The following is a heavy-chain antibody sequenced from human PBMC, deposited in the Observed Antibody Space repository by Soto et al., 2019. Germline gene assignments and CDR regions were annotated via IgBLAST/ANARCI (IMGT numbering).Heavy chain of an antibody. Sequence: GGSLRLSCVASGFSFSSYSMNLVRQAPGKGLEWVSSMSSSSNYIYYADSVKGRFTISRDKAKNSLYLKMNSPRAEDTAVYYCARDRVEMATVFDYWGQGTLVTVSS. V-gene: IGHV3-21*01. CDR3: ARDRVEMATVFDY. CDR2: MSSSSNYI. D-gene: IGHD4-4*01. CDR1: GFSFSSYS. J-gene: IGHJ4*02.